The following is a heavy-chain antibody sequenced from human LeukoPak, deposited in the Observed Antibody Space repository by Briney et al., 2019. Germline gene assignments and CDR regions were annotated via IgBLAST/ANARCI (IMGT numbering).Heavy chain of an antibody. CDR1: GGSFSGYY. CDR3: ARGTLYRGWSYYLDF. Sequence: SETLSLTCAVYGGSFSGYYWSWIRQPPGKGLEWIGEINHSGSTNYNPSLKSRVTISVDTSKNQISLKLSSVTAADTAMYYCARGTLYRGWSYYLDFWGQGSQVTVSS. CDR2: INHSGST. J-gene: IGHJ4*02. V-gene: IGHV4-34*01. D-gene: IGHD6-19*01.